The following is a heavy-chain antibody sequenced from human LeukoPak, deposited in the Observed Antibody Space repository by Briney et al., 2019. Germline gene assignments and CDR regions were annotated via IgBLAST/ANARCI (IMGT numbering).Heavy chain of an antibody. J-gene: IGHJ5*02. CDR3: ARRYCGSPSCVNWFDP. V-gene: IGHV3-74*01. CDR2: INGDGSST. Sequence: GGSLRLSCAASGFTFSSYWMYWVRQAPGKGLVWVSRINGDGSSTSYADSVKGRFTISRDNAENTLFLQMNSLRAEDTAVYYCARRYCGSPSCVNWFDPWGQGALVTVSS. CDR1: GFTFSSYW. D-gene: IGHD2-2*01.